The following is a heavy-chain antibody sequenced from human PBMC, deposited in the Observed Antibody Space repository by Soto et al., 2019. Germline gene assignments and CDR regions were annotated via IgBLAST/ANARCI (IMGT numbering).Heavy chain of an antibody. CDR1: GFTFSSYE. Sequence: EVQLVESGGGLVQPGGSLRLSCAASGFTFSSYEMNWVRQAPGKGLEWVSYISSSGSTIYYADSVKGRFTISRDNAKNSLYLQMNSLRAEDTAVYYCARGAYCGGDCYPPDYWGQGTLVTVSS. J-gene: IGHJ4*02. CDR2: ISSSGSTI. D-gene: IGHD2-21*02. V-gene: IGHV3-48*03. CDR3: ARGAYCGGDCYPPDY.